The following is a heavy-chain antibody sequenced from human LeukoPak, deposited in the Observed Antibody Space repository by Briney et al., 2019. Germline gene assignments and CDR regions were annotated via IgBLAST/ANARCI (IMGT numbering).Heavy chain of an antibody. CDR2: IYSGGST. CDR1: GFTVSNNY. Sequence: GGSLRLSCAASGFTVSNNYMRWVRQAPGKGLEWVSLIYSGGSTYYADSVKGRFTISRDNSKNTLYFQLNSLRAEDTAVYYCARTGGTTVTTKFDYWGQGTLVTVSS. D-gene: IGHD4-17*01. V-gene: IGHV3-66*01. CDR3: ARTGGTTVTTKFDY. J-gene: IGHJ4*02.